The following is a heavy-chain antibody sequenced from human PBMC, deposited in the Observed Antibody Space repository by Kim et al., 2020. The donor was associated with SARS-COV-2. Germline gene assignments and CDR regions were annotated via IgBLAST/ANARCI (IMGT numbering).Heavy chain of an antibody. V-gene: IGHV1-18*04. CDR3: ARDSPMGYPLNGMDV. Sequence: ASVKVSCKASGYTFTSYGISWVRQAPGQGLEWMGWISAYNGNTNYAQKLQGRVTMTTDTSTSTAYMELRSLRSDDTAVYYCARDSPMGYPLNGMDVRGQGTTVTVSS. CDR1: GYTFTSYG. D-gene: IGHD3-10*01. J-gene: IGHJ6*02. CDR2: ISAYNGNT.